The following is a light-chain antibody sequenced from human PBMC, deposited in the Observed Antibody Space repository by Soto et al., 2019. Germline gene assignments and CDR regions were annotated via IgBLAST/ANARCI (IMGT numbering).Light chain of an antibody. CDR2: QTS. Sequence: EIGFTHSPATLSSFPGDRVSLSCRASQYINTRLAWYQHRPGQAPRLLIYQTSIRAAGIPARFSASGSGTDFTLTISDVQPEDFALYYCHQRQSWPRTFGQGTKVDI. CDR1: QYINTR. CDR3: HQRQSWPRT. J-gene: IGKJ1*01. V-gene: IGKV3-11*01.